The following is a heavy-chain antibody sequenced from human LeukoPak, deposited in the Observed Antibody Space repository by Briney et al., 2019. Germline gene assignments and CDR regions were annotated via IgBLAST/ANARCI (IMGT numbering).Heavy chain of an antibody. J-gene: IGHJ4*02. CDR2: ISYDGSNK. CDR1: GFTFRTYD. CDR3: ARDLGRIVVVITTLDY. D-gene: IGHD3-22*01. Sequence: GGSLRLSCVASGFTFRTYDMHWVRQAPGKGLEWVAVISYDGSNKYYADSVKGRFTISRDNSKNTLYLQMNSLRAEDTAVYYCARDLGRIVVVITTLDYWGQGTLVTVSS. V-gene: IGHV3-30-3*01.